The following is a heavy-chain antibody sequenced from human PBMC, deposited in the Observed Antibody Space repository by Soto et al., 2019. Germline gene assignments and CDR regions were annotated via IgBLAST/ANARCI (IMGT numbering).Heavy chain of an antibody. J-gene: IGHJ5*02. CDR3: ARQGYYGSGSYYKFRWFDP. CDR2: IYYSGST. Sequence: SETLSLTCTFSGGSISSSSYYWGWIRQPPGKGLEWIASIYYSGSTYYNPSLKSRVTIFVDTSKNQFSLKLSSVTAADTALYYCARQGYYGSGSYYKFRWFDPWGQGTLVTV. D-gene: IGHD3-10*01. V-gene: IGHV4-39*01. CDR1: GGSISSSSYY.